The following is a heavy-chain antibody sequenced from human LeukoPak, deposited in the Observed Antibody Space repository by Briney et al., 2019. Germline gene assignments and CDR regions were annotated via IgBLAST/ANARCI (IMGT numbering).Heavy chain of an antibody. J-gene: IGHJ6*02. D-gene: IGHD2-15*01. V-gene: IGHV3-30*18. CDR3: AKGSGGSCYSSGDV. CDR2: ISSDGSSK. CDR1: GFTFSNYA. Sequence: QPGRSLRLSCAASGFTFSNYAIHWVRQAPGKGLEWGAPISSDGSSKYYAGSVRGRSTISRDKSNNTVSLQMSSLRPEDTAVYYCAKGSGGSCYSSGDVWGQGTTVTVSS.